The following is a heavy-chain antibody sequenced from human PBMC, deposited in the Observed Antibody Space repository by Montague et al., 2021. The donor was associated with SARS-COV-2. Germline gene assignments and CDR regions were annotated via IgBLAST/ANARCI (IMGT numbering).Heavy chain of an antibody. CDR2: IYYSGST. Sequence: SETRSLTCTVSGGSISPYYWNWIRQSPGKGLEWIGDIYYSGSTTYNPSLESRVAISVDTSKNQFSLRLSSVTAADTAVYYCARGIWYANWGQGILVTVSS. CDR3: ARGIWYAN. V-gene: IGHV4-59*01. D-gene: IGHD6-13*01. CDR1: GGSISPYY. J-gene: IGHJ4*02.